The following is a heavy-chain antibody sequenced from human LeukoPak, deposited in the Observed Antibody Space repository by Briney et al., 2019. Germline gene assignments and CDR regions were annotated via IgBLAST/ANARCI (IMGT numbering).Heavy chain of an antibody. CDR2: IYSGGTT. CDR3: ARERACISTSCPVGY. Sequence: GGSLRLSCAASRFTVSRNYMAWVRQPSGKGLEGVSVIYSGGTTHYADSVKGRFTISRDNSKNTVYLQMDSLRAEDTAVYFCARERACISTSCPVGYWGQGALVTVSS. V-gene: IGHV3-66*01. CDR1: RFTVSRNY. D-gene: IGHD2-2*01. J-gene: IGHJ4*02.